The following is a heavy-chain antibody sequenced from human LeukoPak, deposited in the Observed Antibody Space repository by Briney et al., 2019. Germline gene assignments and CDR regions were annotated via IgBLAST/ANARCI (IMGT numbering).Heavy chain of an antibody. Sequence: SETLSLTCTVSGGSISSYYWSWIRQPPGKGLEWIAYIYYSGTTNYNPSLNSRVTISVDTSKNQFSLKLSSVTAADTAVYYCARGAGWYRYWGQGTLVTVSS. J-gene: IGHJ4*02. D-gene: IGHD6-19*01. V-gene: IGHV4-59*01. CDR3: ARGAGWYRY. CDR1: GGSISSYY. CDR2: IYYSGTT.